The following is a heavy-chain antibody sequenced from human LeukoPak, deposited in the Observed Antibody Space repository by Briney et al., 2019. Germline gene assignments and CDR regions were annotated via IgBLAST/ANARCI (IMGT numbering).Heavy chain of an antibody. Sequence: PGGSLRLSCAASGFTFSNAWMSWVRQAPGKGLEWVGRIKSKTDGGTTDYAAPVKGRFTISRDDSKNTLYLQMNSLKTEDTAVYYCTTIAARNYYYYYMDVWGKGTTVTVSS. V-gene: IGHV3-15*01. CDR3: TTIAARNYYYYYMDV. D-gene: IGHD6-6*01. CDR1: GFTFSNAW. CDR2: IKSKTDGGTT. J-gene: IGHJ6*03.